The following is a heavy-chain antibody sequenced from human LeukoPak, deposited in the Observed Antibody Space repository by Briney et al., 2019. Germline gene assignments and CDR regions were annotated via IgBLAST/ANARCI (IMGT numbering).Heavy chain of an antibody. CDR1: GFNVRTNY. CDR2: IFRDGST. J-gene: IGHJ4*02. CDR3: ARDFFDFWGGSWV. V-gene: IGHV3-53*01. D-gene: IGHD3-3*01. Sequence: GGSLRLSCAVSGFNVRTNYVSWVRQAPGKGLEWVSVIFRDGSTYYGDSVRGRFSISRDNSKNMVYFQMNNLRAEDTAVYFCARDFFDFWGGSWVWGQGTLVTVSS.